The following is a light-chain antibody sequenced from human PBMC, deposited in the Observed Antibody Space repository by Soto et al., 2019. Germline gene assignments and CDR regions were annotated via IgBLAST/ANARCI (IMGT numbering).Light chain of an antibody. CDR1: QTVVTN. CDR2: GVS. Sequence: EIVLTQSPGTLSLSPGERATLSCRASQTVVTNLHWYQQKPGQAPRLLIYGVSSRATDIPDRFSGSGSGTDFTLTISRLEPEDFAVYYCQQYGSSAPTFGGGTKVEIK. J-gene: IGKJ4*01. V-gene: IGKV3-20*01. CDR3: QQYGSSAPT.